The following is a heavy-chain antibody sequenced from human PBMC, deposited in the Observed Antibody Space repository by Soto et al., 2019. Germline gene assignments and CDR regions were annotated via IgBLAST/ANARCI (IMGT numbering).Heavy chain of an antibody. CDR3: ARLEGLATISYSFDF. V-gene: IGHV4-39*01. Sequence: QLQPQESGPGLVKPAEILSLSCSVSDDSINSDKFYWGWIRQPPGKGLEWIGSIYYRGNAYYNPSLQTRVTKSLDKSKSQCSLKLNSVTAADSAVYFCARLEGLATISYSFDFWGPGALVTVSS. D-gene: IGHD3-3*01. CDR1: DDSINSDKFY. J-gene: IGHJ4*02. CDR2: IYYRGNA.